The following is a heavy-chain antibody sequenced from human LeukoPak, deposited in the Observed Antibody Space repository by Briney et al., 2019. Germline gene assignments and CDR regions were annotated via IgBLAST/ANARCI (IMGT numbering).Heavy chain of an antibody. D-gene: IGHD6-13*01. Sequence: KPSETLSLTCAVYGGSFSGYYWSWIRQPPGKGLEWIGEINHSGSTNYNPSLKSRVTISVDTSKNQFSLKLSSVTAADTAVYYCARDSRRQQLRIYWYFDLWGRGTLVTVSS. CDR3: ARDSRRQQLRIYWYFDL. V-gene: IGHV4-34*01. CDR2: INHSGST. J-gene: IGHJ2*01. CDR1: GGSFSGYY.